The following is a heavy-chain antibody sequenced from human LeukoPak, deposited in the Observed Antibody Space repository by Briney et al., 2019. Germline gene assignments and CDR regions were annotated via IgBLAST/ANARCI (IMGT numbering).Heavy chain of an antibody. CDR1: GGSASSGSYY. V-gene: IGHV4-61*01. CDR2: IYYTGST. CDR3: ARGPPDGDYFDY. Sequence: SETLSLTCTVSGGSASSGSYYWSWIRQPPGKGLEWIGNIYYTGSTNYNPSLKRRVPISVDTSKDQFSLKLSSVTAADTAVYYCARGPPDGDYFDYWGQGTLVTVSS. D-gene: IGHD4-17*01. J-gene: IGHJ4*02.